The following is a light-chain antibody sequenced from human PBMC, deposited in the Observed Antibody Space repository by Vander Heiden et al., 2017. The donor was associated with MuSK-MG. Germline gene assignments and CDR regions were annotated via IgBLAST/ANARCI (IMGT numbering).Light chain of an antibody. CDR1: QSVSRN. V-gene: IGKV3-15*01. J-gene: IGKJ3*01. CDR3: HQENNCHPLVT. Sequence: EIMMTQSPATLSVSPGERAPLSCRASQSVSRNLAWYQQKPGQAPRLLIYGASTRAKGILVSFSGSGVGTEVILTINSRQSEDFEVYYCHQENNCHPLVTFGHGTKVDIK. CDR2: GAS.